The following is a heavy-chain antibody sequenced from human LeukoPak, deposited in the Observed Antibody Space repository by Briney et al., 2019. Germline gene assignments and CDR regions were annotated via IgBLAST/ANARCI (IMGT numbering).Heavy chain of an antibody. V-gene: IGHV4-4*07. J-gene: IGHJ4*02. CDR1: GGXISSYY. Sequence: PSETLSLTCTVSGGXISSYYWSRIRQPAGKGLEWIGRIYTSGSTNYNPSLKSRVTMSVDTSKNLFSLNLSSVTAADTAVYYCARGSIVRSSSSPFDYWGQGTLVTVSS. CDR3: ARGSIVRSSSSPFDY. CDR2: IYTSGST. D-gene: IGHD6-6*01.